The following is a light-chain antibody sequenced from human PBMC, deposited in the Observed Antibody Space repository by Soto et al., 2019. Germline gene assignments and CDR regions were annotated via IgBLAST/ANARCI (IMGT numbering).Light chain of an antibody. Sequence: VLTQSPDTLSLYPGERATLSCRASQTISSNYLAWYQQRPGQAPRLLTSGASSRAADIPDRFSGSGSGTDFTLTISRLEPEDFAVFYCQQYGSSPQTFGQGTKVDIK. CDR1: QTISSNY. J-gene: IGKJ1*01. V-gene: IGKV3-20*01. CDR2: GAS. CDR3: QQYGSSPQT.